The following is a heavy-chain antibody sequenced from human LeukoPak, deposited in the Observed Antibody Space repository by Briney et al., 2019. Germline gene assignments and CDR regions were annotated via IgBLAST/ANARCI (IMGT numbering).Heavy chain of an antibody. Sequence: ASVKVSCKASGYTFTGYYMHWVRQAPGQGLEWLGWINPNSGGTNYAQKFQGRVTMTRDTSISTAYMELSRLRSDDTAVYYCARDYKGSGKTGDYWGQGTLVTVSS. V-gene: IGHV1-2*02. CDR1: GYTFTGYY. D-gene: IGHD3-10*01. J-gene: IGHJ4*02. CDR3: ARDYKGSGKTGDY. CDR2: INPNSGGT.